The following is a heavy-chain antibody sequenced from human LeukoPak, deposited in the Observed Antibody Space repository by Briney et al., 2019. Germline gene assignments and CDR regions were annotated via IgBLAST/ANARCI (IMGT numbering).Heavy chain of an antibody. V-gene: IGHV3-30-3*01. CDR1: GFTFSSYA. CDR2: ISYDGSNK. J-gene: IGHJ4*02. CDR3: LYGSGRYFDY. D-gene: IGHD3-10*01. Sequence: GGSLRLSCAASGFTFSSYAMHWVRQAPGKGLEWVAVISYDGSNKYYADSVKGRFTISRDNSKNTLYLQMNSLRAEDTAVYYCLYGSGRYFDYWGQGTLVTVSS.